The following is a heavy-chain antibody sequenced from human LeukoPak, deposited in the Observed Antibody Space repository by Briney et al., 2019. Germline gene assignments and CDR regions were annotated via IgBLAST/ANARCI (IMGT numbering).Heavy chain of an antibody. CDR2: INPNGGST. D-gene: IGHD2-15*01. Sequence: ASVKVSCKASGYTFTGYYMHWVRQAPGQGLEWMGWINPNGGSTSYAQKFQGRVTMTRDTSTSTVYMELSSLRSEDTAMYYCTRGSGAGAAYYFDYWGQGTLVTVSS. CDR1: GYTFTGYY. J-gene: IGHJ4*02. V-gene: IGHV1-46*01. CDR3: TRGSGAGAAYYFDY.